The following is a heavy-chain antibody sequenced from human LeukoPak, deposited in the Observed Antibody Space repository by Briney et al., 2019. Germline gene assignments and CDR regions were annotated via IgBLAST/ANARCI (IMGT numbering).Heavy chain of an antibody. CDR2: IWYDGSNK. CDR3: ARSPESLSFRESNPLYYYYGMDV. J-gene: IGHJ6*02. Sequence: GGSLRLSCAASGFTFSSYGMHWVRQAPGKGLEWVAVIWYDGSNKYYADSVKGRFTISRDNSKNTLYLPMNSLRAEDTAVYYCARSPESLSFRESNPLYYYYGMDVWGQGTTVTVSS. V-gene: IGHV3-33*01. D-gene: IGHD3-10*01. CDR1: GFTFSSYG.